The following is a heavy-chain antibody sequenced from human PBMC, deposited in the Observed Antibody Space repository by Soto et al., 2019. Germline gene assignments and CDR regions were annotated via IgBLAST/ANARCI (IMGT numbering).Heavy chain of an antibody. CDR1: GFSFSNYW. CDR2: IEQDGSDK. J-gene: IGHJ4*02. CDR3: ARALGHSSSWYGDS. D-gene: IGHD6-13*01. V-gene: IGHV3-7*01. Sequence: GGSLRLSCAASGFSFSNYWMAWVRQAPGKGLEWVANIEQDGSDKFYVDSLRGRFTISRDNAKNSLYLQMNSLRAEDTAVYYCARALGHSSSWYGDSWGQGTPVTVS.